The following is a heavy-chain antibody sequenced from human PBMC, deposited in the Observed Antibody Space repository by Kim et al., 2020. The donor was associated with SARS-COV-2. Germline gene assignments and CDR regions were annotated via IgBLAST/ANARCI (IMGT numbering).Heavy chain of an antibody. Sequence: SETLSLTCAVYGGSFSGYYWSWIRQPPGKGLEWIGEINHSGSTNYNPSLKSRVTISVDTSKNQFSLKLSSVTAADTAVYYCARGMSSRYYGSGGYRWGPGVRGYDWFEPWGQGTLVTVSS. CDR3: ARGMSSRYYGSGGYRWGPGVRGYDWFEP. CDR1: GGSFSGYY. V-gene: IGHV4-34*01. D-gene: IGHD3-10*01. J-gene: IGHJ5*02. CDR2: INHSGST.